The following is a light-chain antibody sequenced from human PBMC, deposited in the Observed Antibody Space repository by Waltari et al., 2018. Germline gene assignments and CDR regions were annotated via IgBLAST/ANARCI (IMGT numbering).Light chain of an antibody. CDR1: RLRTYF. CDR2: GKN. V-gene: IGLV3-19*01. J-gene: IGLJ2*01. Sequence: SSELTQDRSVSVALGQTVRITCQGDRLRTYFANWYQQKTGQAPVLAVYGKNNRPSGIPDRFSGSGSGNTASLTITGAQAEDEGDYYCHSRDSSGHLVVFGGGTKLTVL. CDR3: HSRDSSGHLVV.